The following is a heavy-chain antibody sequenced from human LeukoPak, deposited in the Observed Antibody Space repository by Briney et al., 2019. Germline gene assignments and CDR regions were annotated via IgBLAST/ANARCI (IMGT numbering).Heavy chain of an antibody. D-gene: IGHD3-10*01. CDR3: AYYYGSGQWYFDY. CDR2: IIPIFGTA. CDR1: GGTFSSYA. J-gene: IGHJ4*02. Sequence: SVKVSCKASGGTFSSYAISWVRQAPGQGLEGMGGIIPIFGTANYAQKFQGRVTIAADESTSTAYMELSSLRSEDTAVYYCAYYYGSGQWYFDYWGQGTLVTVSS. V-gene: IGHV1-69*01.